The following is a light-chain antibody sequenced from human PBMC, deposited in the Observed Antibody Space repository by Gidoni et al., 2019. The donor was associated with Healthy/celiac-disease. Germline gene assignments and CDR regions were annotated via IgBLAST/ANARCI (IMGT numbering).Light chain of an antibody. Sequence: QSALTQPASVSGSPGQSITISCTGTSSDVGIYNLVSWYQQHPGKAPKLMIYEGSKRPSGVSNRFSGSKSGNTASLTISRLQAEDEADYYCCSYAGSSYVFGTGTKVTVL. V-gene: IGLV2-23*01. CDR3: CSYAGSSYV. CDR2: EGS. J-gene: IGLJ1*01. CDR1: SSDVGIYNL.